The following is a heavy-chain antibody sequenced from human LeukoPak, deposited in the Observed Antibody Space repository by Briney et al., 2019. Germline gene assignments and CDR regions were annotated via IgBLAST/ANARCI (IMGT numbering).Heavy chain of an antibody. Sequence: SETLSLTCTVSGGSISSGGYYWSWIRQHPGKGLEWIGYIYYSGSTYYNPSLKSRVTLSVDTSKNQFSLKLSSVTAADTAVYYCARDSYYYYGMDVWGQGTTVTVSS. CDR2: IYYSGST. CDR3: ARDSYYYYGMDV. CDR1: GGSISSGGYY. J-gene: IGHJ6*02. V-gene: IGHV4-31*03.